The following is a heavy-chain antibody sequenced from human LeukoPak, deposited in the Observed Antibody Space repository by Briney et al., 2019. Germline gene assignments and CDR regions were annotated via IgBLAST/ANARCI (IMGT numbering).Heavy chain of an antibody. Sequence: PSETLSLTCTVSGGSISSYYWSWIRQPPGKGLEWIGYIYYSGGTNYNPSLKSRVTISVDTSKNQFSLKLSSVTAADTAVYYCAREDGPSFYYDFWSGYYPSYYYYYMDVWGKGTTVTVSS. J-gene: IGHJ6*03. CDR1: GGSISSYY. CDR2: IYYSGGT. D-gene: IGHD3-3*01. CDR3: AREDGPSFYYDFWSGYYPSYYYYYMDV. V-gene: IGHV4-59*01.